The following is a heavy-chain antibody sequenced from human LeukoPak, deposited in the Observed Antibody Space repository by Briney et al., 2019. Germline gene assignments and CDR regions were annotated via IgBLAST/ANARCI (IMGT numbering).Heavy chain of an antibody. D-gene: IGHD3-22*01. V-gene: IGHV3-7*01. J-gene: IGHJ4*02. CDR2: IKYDGSHK. CDR1: GFSFSSYW. Sequence: GGSLRLSCVASGFSFSSYWMAWVRQAPGKGLEGVANIKYDGSHKYYVDSVKGGLTISRDNANNSVYLQMNSLRVDDTAVYFCASSHDSSGNDWGQGTMVTVSS. CDR3: ASSHDSSGND.